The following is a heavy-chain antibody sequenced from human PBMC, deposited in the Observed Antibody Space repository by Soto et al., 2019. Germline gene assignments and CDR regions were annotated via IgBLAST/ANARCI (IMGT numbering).Heavy chain of an antibody. CDR3: ARASAASKLRGVVIN. CDR1: GASIITDNW. CDR2: IYHSGNT. V-gene: IGHV4-4*02. Sequence: QVQLQESGPGLVKPSGTLSLTCALSGASIITDNWWSWVRQPPGKEVEWIGEIYHSGNTNFNPSVKRRVTISVDTSKNQFSLTVSSVTAADTAIYYCARASAASKLRGVVINWGQGTLVTVSS. D-gene: IGHD3-10*01. J-gene: IGHJ4*02.